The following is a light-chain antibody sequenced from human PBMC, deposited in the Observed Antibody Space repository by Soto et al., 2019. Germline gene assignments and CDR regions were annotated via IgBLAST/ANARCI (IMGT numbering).Light chain of an antibody. Sequence: QSVLTQPPSVSGAPGQRVTISCTGSTSNIGAGFDLHWYQKLPWTAPKLLIYANINRPSGVPERFSGSKSGTSASLAITGLQPEDEAEYCCQSYDNRLSASRFGGGTKLTVL. J-gene: IGLJ2*01. CDR3: QSYDNRLSASR. V-gene: IGLV1-40*01. CDR2: ANI. CDR1: TSNIGAGFD.